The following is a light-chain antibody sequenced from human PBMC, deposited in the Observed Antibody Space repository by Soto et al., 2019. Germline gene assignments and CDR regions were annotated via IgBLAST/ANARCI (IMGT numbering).Light chain of an antibody. CDR3: SSYSSKTPPYV. CDR2: EVT. V-gene: IGLV2-14*01. J-gene: IGLJ1*01. CDR1: SSDIGGYNY. Sequence: QPASVSGSPGQSITISCTGGSSDIGGYNYVSWYKQHPGRAPRLLILEVTNRPSGVPDRFSGSKSGNTASLIIRGLQAEDEADYFCSSYSSKTPPYVFGTGTKLTVL.